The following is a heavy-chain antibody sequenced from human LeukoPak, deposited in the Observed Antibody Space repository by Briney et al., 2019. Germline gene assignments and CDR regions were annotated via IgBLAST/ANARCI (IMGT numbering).Heavy chain of an antibody. D-gene: IGHD5-12*01. J-gene: IGHJ6*02. CDR1: GFTFSDHY. CDR3: ARVATVSAPPNYGMDV. CDR2: SRNKANSYTT. V-gene: IGHV3-72*01. Sequence: GGSLRLSCAASGFTFSDHYMDWLRQAPGKGLEWVGRSRNKANSYTTEYAASVKGRFTLSRDDSKSSLYLQMNSLKTEDTAVYYCARVATVSAPPNYGMDVWGQGTTVIVSS.